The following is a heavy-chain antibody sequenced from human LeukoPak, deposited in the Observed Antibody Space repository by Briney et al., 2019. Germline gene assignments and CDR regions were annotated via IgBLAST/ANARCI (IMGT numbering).Heavy chain of an antibody. Sequence: PSETLSLTCTVSGGSISSSDYYWGWIRQPPGKGLEWIGSIYYSGSTYYNPSLKSRVTISVDTSKNQFSLKLSSVTAADTAVYYCARRSGSNWYGPFDYWGQGTLVTVSS. D-gene: IGHD6-13*01. J-gene: IGHJ4*02. V-gene: IGHV4-39*01. CDR2: IYYSGST. CDR3: ARRSGSNWYGPFDY. CDR1: GGSISSSDYY.